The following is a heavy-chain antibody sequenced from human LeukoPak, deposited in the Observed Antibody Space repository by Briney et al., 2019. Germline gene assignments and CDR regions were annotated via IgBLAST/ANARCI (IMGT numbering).Heavy chain of an antibody. Sequence: SQTLSLTCAISGDSVSSNSATWNWIRQSPSRGLEWLGRTYYRSKWYNDYAVSVKSRITINPDTSKNQFSLQLNPVTPEDTAVYYCARDQYYYDSSGYYARYYYGMDVWGQGTTVTVSS. CDR3: ARDQYYYDSSGYYARYYYGMDV. V-gene: IGHV6-1*01. D-gene: IGHD3-22*01. CDR1: GDSVSSNSAT. CDR2: TYYRSKWYN. J-gene: IGHJ6*02.